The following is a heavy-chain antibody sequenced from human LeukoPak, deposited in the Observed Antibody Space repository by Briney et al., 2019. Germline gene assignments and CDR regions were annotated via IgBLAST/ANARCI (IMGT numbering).Heavy chain of an antibody. V-gene: IGHV3-15*01. J-gene: IGHJ5*02. CDR3: ITEWYDP. CDR2: IKSKTDGGTT. Sequence: PGGSLRLSCTVSGLTFSNAWMNWVRQVPGKGLEWIGRIKSKTDGGTTDYAAPVKGRFTISRDDSKNTLYLQMNSLKTEDTALYYCITEWYDPWGQGTLVTVSS. CDR1: GLTFSNAW.